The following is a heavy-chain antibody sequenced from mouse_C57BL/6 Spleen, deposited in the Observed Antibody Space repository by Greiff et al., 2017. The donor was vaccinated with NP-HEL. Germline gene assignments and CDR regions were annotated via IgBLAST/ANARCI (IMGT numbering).Heavy chain of an antibody. J-gene: IGHJ3*01. Sequence: DVKLVESGGGLVKPGGSLKLSCAASGFTFSDYGMHWVRQAPEKGLEWVAYISSGSSTIYYADTVKGRFTISRDNAKNTLFLQMTSLRSEDTAMYYCARDYDGGYWFAYWGQGTLVTVSA. CDR3: ARDYDGGYWFAY. D-gene: IGHD2-4*01. CDR1: GFTFSDYG. V-gene: IGHV5-17*01. CDR2: ISSGSSTI.